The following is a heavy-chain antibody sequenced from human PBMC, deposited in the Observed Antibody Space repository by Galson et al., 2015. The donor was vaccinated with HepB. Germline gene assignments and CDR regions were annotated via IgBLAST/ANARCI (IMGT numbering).Heavy chain of an antibody. J-gene: IGHJ4*02. CDR3: AKDQVVLRYFGWFNPPDY. V-gene: IGHV3-30*18. CDR2: ISYDGSNK. CDR1: GFTFSSYG. Sequence: SLRLSCAASGFTFSSYGMHWVRQAPGKGLEWVAVISYDGSNKYYADSVKGRFTISRDNSKNTLYLQMNSLRAEDTAVYYCAKDQVVLRYFGWFNPPDYWGQGTLVTVSS. D-gene: IGHD3-9*01.